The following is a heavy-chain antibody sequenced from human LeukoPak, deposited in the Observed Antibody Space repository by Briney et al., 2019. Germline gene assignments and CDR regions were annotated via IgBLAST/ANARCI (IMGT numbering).Heavy chain of an antibody. Sequence: SETLSLTCTVSGGSVSSGSYYWSWIRQPPGKGLEWIGYIYYSGSTKYNPSLKSRVTISIDTSKNQFSLKLSSVTAADTAMYYCAGVVGGSYTMDVWGQGTTVTVSS. V-gene: IGHV4-61*01. CDR1: GGSVSSGSYY. CDR3: AGVVGGSYTMDV. CDR2: IYYSGST. D-gene: IGHD1-26*01. J-gene: IGHJ6*02.